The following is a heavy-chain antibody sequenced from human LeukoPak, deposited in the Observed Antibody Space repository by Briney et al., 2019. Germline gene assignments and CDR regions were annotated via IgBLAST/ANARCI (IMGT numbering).Heavy chain of an antibody. Sequence: GGSLRLSCAASGFTFDDYGMSWVRQAPGKGLEWVSGINWNGGSTGYADSVKGRFTISRDNAKNSLYLQMNSLRAEDTALYCCARDLGAGPLDYWGQGTLVTVSS. D-gene: IGHD1-26*01. CDR1: GFTFDDYG. CDR2: INWNGGST. V-gene: IGHV3-20*04. J-gene: IGHJ4*02. CDR3: ARDLGAGPLDY.